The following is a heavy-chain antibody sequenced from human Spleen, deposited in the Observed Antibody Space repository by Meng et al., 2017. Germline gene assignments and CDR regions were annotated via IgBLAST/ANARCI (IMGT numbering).Heavy chain of an antibody. J-gene: IGHJ3*02. CDR3: VRVGYNYGRDAFDI. CDR2: IHYSGST. D-gene: IGHD5-18*01. CDR1: GGSMSSSSYY. Sequence: QGQVQESGPGLVKPSETLSLTCTVSGGSMSSSSYYWGWIRQPPGKGLEWIGSIHYSGSTYYNPSLKSRVTISLDTSKNQFSLKLHSVTAADTAVYYCVRVGYNYGRDAFDIWGQGTMVTVSS. V-gene: IGHV4-39*07.